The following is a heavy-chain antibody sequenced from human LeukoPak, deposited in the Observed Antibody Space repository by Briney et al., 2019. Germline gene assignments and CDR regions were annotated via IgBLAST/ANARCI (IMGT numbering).Heavy chain of an antibody. Sequence: GGSLRLSCAASGFTFSDYWMTWVRQAPGKGLEWVANIKEDGSEKNYLGSVRGRFTISRDNAKDSLHLQMNSLGAEDTAVYYCARDVHYGMDVWGQGTTVTVSS. CDR1: GFTFSDYW. V-gene: IGHV3-7*03. D-gene: IGHD6-6*01. CDR2: IKEDGSEK. CDR3: ARDVHYGMDV. J-gene: IGHJ6*02.